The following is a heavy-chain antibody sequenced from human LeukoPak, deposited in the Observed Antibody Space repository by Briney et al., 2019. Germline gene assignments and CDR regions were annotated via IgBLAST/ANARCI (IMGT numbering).Heavy chain of an antibody. Sequence: PGGSLRLSCAASGFTFSSYEMNWVRQAPGKGLEWVSYISSSGSTIYYADSVKGRFTISRDNAKNSLYLQMNSLRAEDTAVYYCAKSRCSTSCYGGDYWGQGTLVTVSS. CDR2: ISSSGSTI. D-gene: IGHD2-2*01. J-gene: IGHJ4*02. V-gene: IGHV3-48*03. CDR1: GFTFSSYE. CDR3: AKSRCSTSCYGGDY.